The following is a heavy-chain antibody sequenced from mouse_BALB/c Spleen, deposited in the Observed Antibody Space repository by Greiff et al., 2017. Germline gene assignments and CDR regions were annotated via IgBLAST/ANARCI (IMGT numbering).Heavy chain of an antibody. V-gene: IGHV3-2*02. CDR3: GRKEAYDAMDY. CDR1: GYSITSDYA. J-gene: IGHJ4*01. CDR2: ISYSGST. Sequence: EVKVEESGPGLVKPSQSLSLTCTVTGYSITSDYAWNWIRQFPGNKLEWMGYISYSGSTSYNPSLKSRISITRDTSKNQFFLQLNSVTTEDTATYYCGRKEAYDAMDYWGQGTSVTVSS.